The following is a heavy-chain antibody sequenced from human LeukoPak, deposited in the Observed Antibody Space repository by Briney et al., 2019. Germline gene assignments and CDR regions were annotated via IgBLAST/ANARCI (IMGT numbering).Heavy chain of an antibody. CDR3: ATHGGDASGSSNFDH. CDR1: GGSINSSSYY. J-gene: IGHJ4*02. D-gene: IGHD3-10*01. CDR2: IYYSGST. V-gene: IGHV4-39*01. Sequence: SETLSLTCTVSGGSINSSSYYWGWIRQPPGKGLKCIGSIYYSGSTYNNPSLQSRVTLSVDTSKNQFSLKLNSVTAADTGVYYCATHGGDASGSSNFDHWGQGTLVTVSS.